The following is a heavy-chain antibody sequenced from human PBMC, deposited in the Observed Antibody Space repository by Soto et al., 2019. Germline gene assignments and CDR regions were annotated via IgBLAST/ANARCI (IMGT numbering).Heavy chain of an antibody. CDR1: GASISSSLW. D-gene: IGHD3-10*01. Sequence: PSETLSLTCAVSGASISSSLWWSWVRQPPGKGLEWIGEVSHSGSTNYNPPLKSRLTISVDKSKNHFSLKLTSVTAADTAVYYCAPTIYVSGNSYPFFLDFGGRGPLVTVSS. CDR3: APTIYVSGNSYPFFLDF. V-gene: IGHV4-4*02. CDR2: VSHSGST. J-gene: IGHJ4*02.